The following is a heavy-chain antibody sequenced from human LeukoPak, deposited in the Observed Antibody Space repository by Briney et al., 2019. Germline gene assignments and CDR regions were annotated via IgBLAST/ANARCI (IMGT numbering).Heavy chain of an antibody. V-gene: IGHV3-30*02. D-gene: IGHD2-2*01. CDR1: GFTFSSYG. CDR2: IRYDGSNK. J-gene: IGHJ5*02. CDR3: AKGGYCSSTSCYEGNRFDP. Sequence: GGSLRLSCAASGFTFSSYGMHWVRQAPGKGLEWVAFIRYDGSNKYYADSVKGRFTISRDNSKNTLYLQMNSLRAEDTAVYYCAKGGYCSSTSCYEGNRFDPWGQGTLVTVSS.